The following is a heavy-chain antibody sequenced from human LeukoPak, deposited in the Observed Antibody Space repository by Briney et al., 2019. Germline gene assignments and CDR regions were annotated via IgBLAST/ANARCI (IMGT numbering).Heavy chain of an antibody. D-gene: IGHD3-22*01. CDR1: GFSLTTRGVG. J-gene: IGHJ3*01. CDR2: IYWNDDK. V-gene: IGHV2-5*01. CDR3: AHRRSNYYDSSGYPLGAFDV. Sequence: SGPTLVRPTQTLTLTCAFSGFSLTTRGVGVAWIRQPPGKALEWLTLIYWNDDKRYRPSLQSRLIITKDTSKNQVVLTMTNMDPVDTATYYCAHRRSNYYDSSGYPLGAFDVWGQGTMVTVSS.